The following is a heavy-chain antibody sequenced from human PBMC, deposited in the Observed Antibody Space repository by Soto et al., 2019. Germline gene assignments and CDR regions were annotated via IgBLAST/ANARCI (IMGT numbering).Heavy chain of an antibody. Sequence: QVQLQQWGAGLLKPSETLSLTCAVHGGSFSGYYWSWIRQPPGKGLEWIGEINHSGSTNYNPSLKSRVTISVDTSKNQFSLKLSSVTAADTAVYYCARLPGRSRSVVRARDYWGQGTLVTVSS. D-gene: IGHD2-15*01. J-gene: IGHJ4*02. CDR2: INHSGST. CDR1: GGSFSGYY. CDR3: ARLPGRSRSVVRARDY. V-gene: IGHV4-34*01.